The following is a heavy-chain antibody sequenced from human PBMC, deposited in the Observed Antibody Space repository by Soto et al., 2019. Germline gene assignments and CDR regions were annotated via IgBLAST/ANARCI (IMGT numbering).Heavy chain of an antibody. CDR3: ARDSSYSTGWYDY. J-gene: IGHJ4*02. Sequence: PSQTLSLPCAISVDSVSNDRIAWNWIRLSPSRGLEWLGRTWYRSRWNYDYAPSVKSRISVNPDTSKNQFSLQLNSVTPEDTAVYYCARDSSYSTGWYDYWGQGTLVTVSS. CDR1: VDSVSNDRIA. CDR2: TWYRSRWNY. V-gene: IGHV6-1*01. D-gene: IGHD6-19*01.